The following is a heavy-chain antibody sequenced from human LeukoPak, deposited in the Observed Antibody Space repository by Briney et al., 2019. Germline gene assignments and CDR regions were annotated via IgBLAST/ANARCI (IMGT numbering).Heavy chain of an antibody. V-gene: IGHV4-38-2*02. CDR3: ARSDWYLRGDAFDI. CDR2: VYHSGST. CDR1: GSSINSDYY. D-gene: IGHD3-9*01. J-gene: IGHJ3*02. Sequence: SETLSLTCNVSGSSINSDYYWGWIRQPPGEGLEWIGNVYHSGSTYYNPSLKSRVTISIHTSKNQLSLRLNSVTATDTAVYYCARSDWYLRGDAFDIWGQGTRVIASS.